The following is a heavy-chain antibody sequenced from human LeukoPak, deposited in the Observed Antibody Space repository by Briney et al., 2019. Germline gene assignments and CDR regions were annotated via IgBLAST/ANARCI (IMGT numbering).Heavy chain of an antibody. CDR1: GFTFSSYG. CDR2: IWYDGSNK. J-gene: IGHJ6*02. V-gene: IGHV3-33*01. Sequence: GGSLRLSCAASGFTFSSYGMHWVRQAPGKGLEWVAVIWYDGSNKYYADSVKGRFTISRDNSKNTLYLQMSSLRAEDTAVYYCARGPAWFGELGYGMDVWGQGTTVTVSS. CDR3: ARGPAWFGELGYGMDV. D-gene: IGHD3-10*01.